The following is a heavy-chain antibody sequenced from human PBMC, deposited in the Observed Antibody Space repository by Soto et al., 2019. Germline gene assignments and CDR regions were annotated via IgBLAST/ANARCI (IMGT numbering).Heavy chain of an antibody. J-gene: IGHJ4*02. V-gene: IGHV4-59*01. Sequence: SETLSLTCTVSGGSISSYYWSWIRQPPGKGLEWIGYIYYSGSTNYNPSLKSRVTISVDTSKNQFSLKLSSVTAADTAVYYCARAYGDYAFDYWGPGTLVTLAS. CDR2: IYYSGST. D-gene: IGHD4-17*01. CDR3: ARAYGDYAFDY. CDR1: GGSISSYY.